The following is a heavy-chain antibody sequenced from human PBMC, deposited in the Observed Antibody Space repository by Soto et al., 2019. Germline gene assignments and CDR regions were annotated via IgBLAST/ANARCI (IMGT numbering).Heavy chain of an antibody. J-gene: IGHJ4*02. V-gene: IGHV3-48*02. CDR3: ERDGGSGSYLDN. D-gene: IGHD3-10*01. Sequence: RGSLRLSCAASGFFFSTYSMNWVRQAPGKGLEWISYIRSGGSTVYYADSVKGRFTISRDDGRNSLYLQIISLREEDTAVYYGERDGGSGSYLDNCGQRTPVPVSA. CDR2: IRSGGSTV. CDR1: GFFFSTYS.